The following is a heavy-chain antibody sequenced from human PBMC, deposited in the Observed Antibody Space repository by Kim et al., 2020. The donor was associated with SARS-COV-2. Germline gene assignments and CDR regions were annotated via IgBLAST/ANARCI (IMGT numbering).Heavy chain of an antibody. D-gene: IGHD4-4*01. Sequence: GSEKSCVDSVKGRFTISRDNAKNLLYLQLNSLRVEDTAVYYCARGRTTLTPWGQGTLVSVSS. CDR2: GSEK. CDR3: ARGRTTLTP. J-gene: IGHJ5*02. V-gene: IGHV3-7*03.